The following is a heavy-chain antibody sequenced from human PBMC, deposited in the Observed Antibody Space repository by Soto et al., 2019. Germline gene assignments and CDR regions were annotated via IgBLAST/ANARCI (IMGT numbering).Heavy chain of an antibody. CDR2: IIPIFGTA. CDR3: AREGPEHYYDSSGYSVVAFDI. Sequence: SVKVSCKASGGTFSSYAISWVRQAPGQGLEWMGGIIPIFGTANYAQKFQGRVTITADESTSTAYMELSSLRSEDTAVYYCAREGPEHYYDSSGYSVVAFDIWGQGTMVNVS. D-gene: IGHD3-22*01. J-gene: IGHJ3*02. V-gene: IGHV1-69*13. CDR1: GGTFSSYA.